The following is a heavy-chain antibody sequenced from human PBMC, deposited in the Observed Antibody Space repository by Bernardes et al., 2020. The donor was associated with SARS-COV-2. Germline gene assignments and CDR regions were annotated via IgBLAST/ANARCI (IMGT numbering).Heavy chain of an antibody. CDR2: INPNSCDT. D-gene: IGHD3-16*01. CDR1: GYTFTGYY. CDR3: ARGSGVITFGGVMSVGPAYGLDV. V-gene: IGHV1-2*02. J-gene: IGHJ6*02. Sequence: ASVKVSCKASGYTFTGYYIYWVRQAPGQGLEWMGWINPNSCDTDYAQKFQDRVTMTRDTSIATAYMELSRLRSDDTAVYYCARGSGVITFGGVMSVGPAYGLDVWGQGTTVTVSS.